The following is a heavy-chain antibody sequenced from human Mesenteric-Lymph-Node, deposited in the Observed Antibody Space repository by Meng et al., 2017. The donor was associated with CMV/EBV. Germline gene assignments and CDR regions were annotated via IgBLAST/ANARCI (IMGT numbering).Heavy chain of an antibody. V-gene: IGHV3-23*01. Sequence: GESLKISCAASGFTFSGSDMSWVRQAPGKGLEWVSTITGSGTATYYADSVKGRFTISRDNSKNTLYPQMNSLRAEDTAVYYCAKSDTGGYCTSTTCPPGYYYGMDVWGQGTTVTVSS. CDR1: GFTFSGSD. CDR3: AKSDTGGYCTSTTCPPGYYYGMDV. J-gene: IGHJ6*02. D-gene: IGHD2-2*01. CDR2: ITGSGTAT.